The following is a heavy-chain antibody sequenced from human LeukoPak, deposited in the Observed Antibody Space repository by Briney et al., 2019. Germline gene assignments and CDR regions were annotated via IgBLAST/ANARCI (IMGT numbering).Heavy chain of an antibody. CDR1: GGSISSYY. CDR2: NYYTGNT. V-gene: IGHV4-59*08. CDR3: ARLPPLDRSGYYYFDY. D-gene: IGHD3-22*01. Sequence: SETLSLTCTVSGGSISSYYWSWIRQPPGKGLEWIGYNYYTGNTKYNPSLKSRVTISVDTSKNQFSLKLSSVTAADTAVYYCARLPPLDRSGYYYFDYWGQGTLVTVSS. J-gene: IGHJ4*02.